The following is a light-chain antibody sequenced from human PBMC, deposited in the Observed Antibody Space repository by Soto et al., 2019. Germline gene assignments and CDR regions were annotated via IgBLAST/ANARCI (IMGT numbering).Light chain of an antibody. CDR3: QHYGNSLWT. CDR1: QSVDRRS. Sequence: EIVLTQSPGTLSLSPGERATLSCRASQSVDRRSLVWYQQTPGQAPRLLIYGTSTRATGIPERFSGSGSGTDFTLTISRLEPEDFALYFCQHYGNSLWTFGQGPKVEI. V-gene: IGKV3-20*01. J-gene: IGKJ1*01. CDR2: GTS.